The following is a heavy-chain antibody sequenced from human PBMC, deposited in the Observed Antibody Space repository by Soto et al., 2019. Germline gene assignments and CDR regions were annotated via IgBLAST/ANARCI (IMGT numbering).Heavy chain of an antibody. CDR2: TYYNGDT. CDR3: ARGPAYIDGWRTFDL. V-gene: IGHV4-61*08. Sequence: TLSLTCTVSDDSFRGAEYYWSWIRQPLGKGPEWIGYTYYNGDTKYNPALRSRVTMSEDTSKNQFSLRLSSVTAADTAVYFCARGPAYIDGWRTFDLWGRGILVTVSS. D-gene: IGHD6-19*01. J-gene: IGHJ4*02. CDR1: DDSFRGAEYY.